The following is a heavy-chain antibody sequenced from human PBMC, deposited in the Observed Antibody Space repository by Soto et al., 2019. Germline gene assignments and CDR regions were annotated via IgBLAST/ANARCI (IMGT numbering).Heavy chain of an antibody. J-gene: IGHJ2*01. CDR1: GASIINNHYY. CDR2: IYYSGST. V-gene: IGHV4-30-4*08. Sequence: QVRLQESGPGLVKPSQPLSLTCTVSGASIINNHYYWNFIRQPPGKGLEWIGYIYYSGSTSYNPSLESRLTISIDTSRNQFSLELSSVIAADTAVYFCARASMIGVPGFFDVWGRGTLVTVSS. D-gene: IGHD3-22*01. CDR3: ARASMIGVPGFFDV.